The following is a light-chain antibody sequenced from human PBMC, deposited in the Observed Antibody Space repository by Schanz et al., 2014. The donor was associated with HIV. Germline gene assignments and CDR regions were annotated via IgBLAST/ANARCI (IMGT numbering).Light chain of an antibody. CDR3: HSSDGLSLGF. Sequence: NFMLTQPQSVSASPGKTVAISCTRSIGSIASDSVQWYQLRPGSAPILAIRGNDQRPSGVPDRFSGSIDRSSNSASLIISRLETEDEADYFCHSSDGLSLGFFGGGTKLTVL. CDR2: GND. CDR1: IGSIASDS. V-gene: IGLV6-57*04. J-gene: IGLJ2*01.